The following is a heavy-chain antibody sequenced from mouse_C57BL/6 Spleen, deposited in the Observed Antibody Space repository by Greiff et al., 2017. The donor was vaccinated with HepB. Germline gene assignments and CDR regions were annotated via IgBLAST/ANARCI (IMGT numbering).Heavy chain of an antibody. CDR3: TRINYFDY. CDR2: IDPENGDT. D-gene: IGHD2-4*01. J-gene: IGHJ2*01. Sequence: EVQVVESGAELVRPGASVKLSCTASGFNIKDDYMHWVKQRPEQGLEWIGWIDPENGDTEYASKFQGKATITADTSSNTAYLQLSSLTSEDTAVYYCTRINYFDYWGKGTTLTVSS. CDR1: GFNIKDDY. V-gene: IGHV14-4*01.